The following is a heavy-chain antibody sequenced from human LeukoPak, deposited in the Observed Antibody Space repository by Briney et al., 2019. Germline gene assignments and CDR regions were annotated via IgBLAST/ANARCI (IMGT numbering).Heavy chain of an antibody. CDR2: IYYSGST. Sequence: PSETLSLTCTVSGGSISSYYWSWIQQPPGKGLEWIGYIYYSGSTNYNPSLKSRVTISVDTSKNQFSLKLSSVTAADTAVYYCARVGSSSWSHYYYYGMDVWGQGTTVTVSS. J-gene: IGHJ6*02. V-gene: IGHV4-59*01. D-gene: IGHD6-6*01. CDR1: GGSISSYY. CDR3: ARVGSSSWSHYYYYGMDV.